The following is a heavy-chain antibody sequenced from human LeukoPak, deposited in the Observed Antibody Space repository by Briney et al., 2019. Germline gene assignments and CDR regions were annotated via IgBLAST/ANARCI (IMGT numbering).Heavy chain of an antibody. V-gene: IGHV4-39*01. CDR1: GGSISSNSYY. D-gene: IGHD3-10*01. CDR2: IYYSGST. Sequence: PSETLSLTCTVSGGSISSNSYYWGWIRQPPGKGLEWIGSIYYSGSTYYNPSLKSRVTISVDTSKNQFSLKLSSVTAADTAVYYCARQLWFGDYPFDPWGQGTLVTVSS. CDR3: ARQLWFGDYPFDP. J-gene: IGHJ5*02.